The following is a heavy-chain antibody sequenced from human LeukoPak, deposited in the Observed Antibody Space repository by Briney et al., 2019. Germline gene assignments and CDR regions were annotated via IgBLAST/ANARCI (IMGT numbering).Heavy chain of an antibody. CDR1: GYTFTSYY. Sequence: ASVKVSCKASGYTFTSYYMHWVRQAPGQGLEWMGIINPSGGSTSYAQKFQGRVTMTRDMSTSTVYMELSSLRSEDTAVYYCARDADYYYDSRSNYYYYMDVWGKGTTVTVSS. V-gene: IGHV1-46*01. CDR2: INPSGGST. J-gene: IGHJ6*03. CDR3: ARDADYYYDSRSNYYYYMDV. D-gene: IGHD3-22*01.